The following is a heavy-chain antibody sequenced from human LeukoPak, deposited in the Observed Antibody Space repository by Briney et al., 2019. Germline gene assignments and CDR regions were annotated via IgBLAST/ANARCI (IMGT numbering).Heavy chain of an antibody. CDR2: FRVVGTYI. Sequence: PGGSLRLSCAASGFTFRSYTIHWVRQAPGKGLEWVSSFRVVGTYIYYADSVKGRFTISRDNVEKSAYLELSGLTGQDTAIYYCARGGIAGRAVYYYYMDVWGKGTTVTVSS. V-gene: IGHV3-21*01. J-gene: IGHJ6*03. CDR3: ARGGIAGRAVYYYYMDV. D-gene: IGHD6-6*01. CDR1: GFTFRSYT.